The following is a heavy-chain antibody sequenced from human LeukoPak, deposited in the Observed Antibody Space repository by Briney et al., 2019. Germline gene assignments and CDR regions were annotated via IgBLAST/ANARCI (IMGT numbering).Heavy chain of an antibody. CDR1: GFTFSSYG. Sequence: GGSLRLSCAASGFTFSSYGMSWVRQAPGKGLEWVSAISGSGGSTYYADSVKGRFTISRDNSKNTLYLQMNSLRAEDTAVYYCAKDAANYYDSSGYYDYWGQGALVTVSS. CDR3: AKDAANYYDSSGYYDY. J-gene: IGHJ4*02. D-gene: IGHD3-22*01. V-gene: IGHV3-23*01. CDR2: ISGSGGST.